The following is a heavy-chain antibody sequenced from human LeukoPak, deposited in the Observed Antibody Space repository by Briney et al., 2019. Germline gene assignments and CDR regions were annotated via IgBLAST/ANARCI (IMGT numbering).Heavy chain of an antibody. CDR1: GGSISGYY. CDR3: ARGRAYYDSSGFFNF. V-gene: IGHV4-4*07. D-gene: IGHD3-22*01. J-gene: IGHJ4*02. Sequence: SETQSLTCTVSGGSISGYYWNWIRQPAGKGLEWIGRMYTSGSTSYNPSLTSRVTMSVDSSKNQFSLNLNSVTAADTAFYYCARGRAYYDSSGFFNFWGQGILVTVSS. CDR2: MYTSGST.